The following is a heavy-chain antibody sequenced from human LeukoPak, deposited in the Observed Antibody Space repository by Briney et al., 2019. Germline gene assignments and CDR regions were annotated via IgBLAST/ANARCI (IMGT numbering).Heavy chain of an antibody. CDR3: SRGTGTTDY. Sequence: GGSLRLSCATSGFNFNSYGFHWVRQAPGKGLEWVAIIWYDGSHISYAASVKGRFTISRDKSKSTVYLQMNGLRVEDTAVYYCSRGTGTTDYWGQGTLVTVS. CDR1: GFNFNSYG. CDR2: IWYDGSHI. J-gene: IGHJ4*02. D-gene: IGHD1-7*01. V-gene: IGHV3-33*01.